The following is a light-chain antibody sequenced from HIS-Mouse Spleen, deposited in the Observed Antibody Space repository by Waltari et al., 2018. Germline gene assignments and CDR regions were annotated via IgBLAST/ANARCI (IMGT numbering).Light chain of an antibody. V-gene: IGLV7-43*01. CDR2: STR. J-gene: IGLJ3*02. Sequence: QTVVTQEPSLTVSPGGTVTLTCASSTGAVTSGYYPNWFQQKPGQAPRALIYSTRHKHSWTPSRFSGSLLGGKAALTLSGVQPEDEAEYYCLLYYGGAWVFGGGTKLTVL. CDR3: LLYYGGAWV. CDR1: TGAVTSGYY.